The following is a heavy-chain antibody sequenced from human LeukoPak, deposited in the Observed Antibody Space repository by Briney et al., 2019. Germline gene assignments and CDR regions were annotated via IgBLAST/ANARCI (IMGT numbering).Heavy chain of an antibody. D-gene: IGHD5-18*01. CDR2: ISYDGSNK. CDR3: ARVGYSYGYGRAFDI. CDR1: GFTFSSYG. J-gene: IGHJ3*02. Sequence: GGSLRLSCAASGFTFSSYGMHWVRQAPGKGLEWVAVISYDGSNKYYADSVKGRFTISRDNSKNTLYLQMNSLRAEDTAVYYCARVGYSYGYGRAFDIWGQGTMVTVSS. V-gene: IGHV3-30*03.